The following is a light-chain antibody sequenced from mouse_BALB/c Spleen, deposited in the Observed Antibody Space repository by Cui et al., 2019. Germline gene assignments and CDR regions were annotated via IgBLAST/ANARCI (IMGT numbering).Light chain of an antibody. V-gene: IGKV12-44*01. CDR1: ENIYSY. CDR2: NAK. CDR3: QQHYGTPFT. J-gene: IGKJ4*01. Sequence: DTQMSQSLASLSASVGEPVTITCRASENIYSYLAWYKQKQGKSPQLLVYNAKTLAEGVPSRFSGSGSGTQFSLKINSLQPEDFGSYYCQQHYGTPFTFGSGTKLEIK.